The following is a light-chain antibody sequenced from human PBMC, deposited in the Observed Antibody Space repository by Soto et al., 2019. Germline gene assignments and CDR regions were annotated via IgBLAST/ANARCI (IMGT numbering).Light chain of an antibody. CDR3: MQSAHWSWT. J-gene: IGKJ1*01. CDR1: QGLVLSDGNTY. CDR2: TIS. Sequence: DIVMTQSPLSLPVPLGQPASISCRSSQGLVLSDGNTYLSWFHQRPGQSPRRLIYTISDRASGVPDRFSGSGSGTDFTLKISGLEAEDVGVYYCMQSAHWSWTFDPGTKVEV. V-gene: IGKV2-30*01.